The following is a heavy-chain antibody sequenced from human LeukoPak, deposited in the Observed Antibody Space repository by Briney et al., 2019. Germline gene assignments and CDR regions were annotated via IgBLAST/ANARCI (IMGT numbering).Heavy chain of an antibody. CDR2: ISAYNGNT. V-gene: IGHV1-18*01. Sequence: ASVKVSCKASGYTFTSYGISWVRQAPGQGLEWMGWISAYNGNTNYAQKLQGRVTMTTDTSTSTAYMELRSLRSDDTAVYYCATVISGVVITTRKYFQHWGQGTLVTVSS. CDR3: ATVISGVVITTRKYFQH. CDR1: GYTFTSYG. D-gene: IGHD3-22*01. J-gene: IGHJ1*01.